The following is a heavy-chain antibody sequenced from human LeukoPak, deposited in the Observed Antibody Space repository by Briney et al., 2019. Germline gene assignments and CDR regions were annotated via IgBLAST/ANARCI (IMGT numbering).Heavy chain of an antibody. Sequence: GGSLRLSCAASGFTFSSYWMHWVRQAPGKGLVWVSRINSDGSSTSYADSVKGRFTISRDNAKNTLYLQMNSLRAEDTAVYYCAKDPQAVAGTSDAFDIWGQGTMVTVSS. CDR2: INSDGSST. CDR3: AKDPQAVAGTSDAFDI. J-gene: IGHJ3*02. V-gene: IGHV3-74*01. D-gene: IGHD6-19*01. CDR1: GFTFSSYW.